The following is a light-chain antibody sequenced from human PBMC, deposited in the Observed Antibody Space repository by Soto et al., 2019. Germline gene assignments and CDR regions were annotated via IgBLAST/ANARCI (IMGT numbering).Light chain of an antibody. CDR3: QAYDSSLSGVV. V-gene: IGLV1-40*01. Sequence: QSVLTQPPAVSGAPGQRVTISCTGSSSNIGASYDVHWYQHLPGTAPKLLIYGNSNRPSGVPDRFSGSKSGTSASLAITGLQAEDEGDYYCQAYDSSLSGVVFGGGTKVTVL. CDR2: GNS. J-gene: IGLJ2*01. CDR1: SSNIGASYD.